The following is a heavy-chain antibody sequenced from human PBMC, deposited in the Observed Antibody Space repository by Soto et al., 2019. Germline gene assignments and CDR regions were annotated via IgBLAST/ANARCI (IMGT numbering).Heavy chain of an antibody. J-gene: IGHJ4*02. CDR3: ARHGSN. CDR2: IYYSGIT. V-gene: IGHV4-39*01. CDR1: GVYLSNSSYY. Sequence: PSETPSLTCPVSGVYLSNSSYYSGWIRRPPGKGLEWIGTIYYSGITYYNPSLKSRVTISVDTSKNQFSLKLTSVTAADTAVYYCARHGSNWGQGTLVTVSS.